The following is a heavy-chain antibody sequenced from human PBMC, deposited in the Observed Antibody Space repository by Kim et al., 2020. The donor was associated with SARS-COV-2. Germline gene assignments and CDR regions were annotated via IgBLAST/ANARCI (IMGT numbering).Heavy chain of an antibody. J-gene: IGHJ3*02. CDR3: ATLDRSINTFDI. V-gene: IGHV4-4*07. Sequence: SETLSLMCTVSGGSIRSYYWSWIRQPAGKGLEWIGRIFTSGSTNYNPSLKSRVTMSVDTSKNQFSLKLSSVTAADTAVYYCATLDRSINTFDIWGQGTMVTVSS. D-gene: IGHD3-22*01. CDR2: IFTSGST. CDR1: GGSIRSYY.